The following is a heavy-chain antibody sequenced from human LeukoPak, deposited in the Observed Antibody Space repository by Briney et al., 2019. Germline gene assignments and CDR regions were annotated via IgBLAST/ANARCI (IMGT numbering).Heavy chain of an antibody. J-gene: IGHJ4*02. CDR1: GFTFSSYA. V-gene: IGHV3-23*01. D-gene: IGHD3-22*01. CDR3: ARSYYDSSGYDY. CDR2: ISGSGGTT. Sequence: GGSLRLSCAASGFTFSSYAMSWVRQAPGKGLEWVSSISGSGGTTYYADSVKGRFTISRDNSKNTLYLQMNSLRAEDTAVYYCARSYYDSSGYDYWGQGTLVTVSS.